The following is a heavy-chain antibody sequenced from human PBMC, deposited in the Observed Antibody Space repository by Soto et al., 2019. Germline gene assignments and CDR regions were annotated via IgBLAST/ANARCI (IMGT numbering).Heavy chain of an antibody. J-gene: IGHJ4*02. CDR3: ASGKKYCSGGTCYSRFDY. D-gene: IGHD2-15*01. CDR1: GDTFSNYV. CDR2: FILIFGSP. Sequence: QVQLVQSGAEVKKPGSSVKVSCKASGDTFSNYVISWVRQAPGQGLEWMGGFILIFGSPDYAQKFQGRVTITADESTSTAFMELSSLRSEDTAVYYCASGKKYCSGGTCYSRFDYWGQGTLVTVSS. V-gene: IGHV1-69*12.